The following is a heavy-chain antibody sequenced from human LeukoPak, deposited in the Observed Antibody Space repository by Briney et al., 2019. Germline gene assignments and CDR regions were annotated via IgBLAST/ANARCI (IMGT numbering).Heavy chain of an antibody. V-gene: IGHV3-23*01. Sequence: GGSLRLSCAASGFTFSSYARSWVGQAPGEGLEWVAAISGSGGSTYYADSVKGRFTISRDNSKNTLYLQMNSLRAEDTAVYYCARDTLAAAGTFHYGMDVWGQGTTVTVSS. D-gene: IGHD6-13*01. CDR2: ISGSGGST. CDR3: ARDTLAAAGTFHYGMDV. J-gene: IGHJ6*02. CDR1: GFTFSSYA.